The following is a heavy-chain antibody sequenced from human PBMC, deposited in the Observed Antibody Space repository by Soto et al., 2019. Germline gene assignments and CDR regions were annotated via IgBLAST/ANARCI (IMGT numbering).Heavy chain of an antibody. D-gene: IGHD7-27*01. J-gene: IGHJ4*02. CDR2: VYYNGIT. V-gene: IGHV4-59*11. Sequence: QVQLQESGPGLVKPSETLSLTCTVSGGSIHNHYWSWIRQPPGKGLEWLGYVYYNGITNDHPSLKSRVTMSADTSKNQLSRNLTSLTAADTAIYYCTRANWYSEYWGQGTLVTVSS. CDR3: TRANWYSEY. CDR1: GGSIHNHY.